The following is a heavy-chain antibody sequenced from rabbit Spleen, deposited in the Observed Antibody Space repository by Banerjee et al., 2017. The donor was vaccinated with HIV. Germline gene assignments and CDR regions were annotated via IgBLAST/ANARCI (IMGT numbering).Heavy chain of an antibody. J-gene: IGHJ6*01. D-gene: IGHD1-1*01. CDR1: GCSLRNAYM. CDR3: ARDTSSSFSSYGMDL. CDR2: IYTGSNGNI. Sequence: QEQLEESGGDLVKPEGSLTLTCNASGCSLRNAYMMCWVRQAPGKGLEWIACIYTGSNGNIYYATWAKGRFTISKTSSTTVTLQMTRLTAADTATYFCARDTSSSFSSYGMDLWGQGTLVTVS. V-gene: IGHV1S45*01.